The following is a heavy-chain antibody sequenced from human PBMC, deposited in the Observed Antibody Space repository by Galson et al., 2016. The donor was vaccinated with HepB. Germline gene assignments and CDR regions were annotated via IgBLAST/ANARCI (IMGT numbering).Heavy chain of an antibody. V-gene: IGHV3-74*01. D-gene: IGHD2-15*01. CDR1: GFTFSDYW. CDR2: IKGDGSVT. J-gene: IGHJ5*01. CDR3: ARDRGGSAGGYNWFDS. Sequence: SLRLSCAASGFTFSDYWMHWVRQAPGKGLMWVSRIKGDGSVTDYADSVKGRFTISRDNAKNALSMQMNSLRGDDTAVYYCARDRGGSAGGYNWFDSWGQGMLVTVSS.